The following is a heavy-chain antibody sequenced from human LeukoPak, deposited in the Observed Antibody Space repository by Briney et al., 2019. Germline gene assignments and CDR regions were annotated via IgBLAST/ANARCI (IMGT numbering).Heavy chain of an antibody. J-gene: IGHJ4*02. CDR3: ARFRVTGTYRCRY. Sequence: SGPTLVNPTQTLTLPCCFSRFSLTTNGVGAAWIRRTPAKALDWLTVIYWNDDKHYRPFLKSRLPITQATSQEEVVLTVTNMDPVVTATYYCARFRVTGTYRCRYWGRGPVVTV. CDR2: IYWNDDK. D-gene: IGHD1-7*01. V-gene: IGHV2-5*01. CDR1: RFSLTTNGVG.